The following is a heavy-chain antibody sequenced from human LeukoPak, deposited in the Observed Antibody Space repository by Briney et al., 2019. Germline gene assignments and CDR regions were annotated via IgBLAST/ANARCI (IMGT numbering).Heavy chain of an antibody. Sequence: GGSLRLSCSVAGFTFSTYVMHWVRQAPGKGLEYVSAISSNGDNTYYADSVKGRFTISRDNSKNTLYLQMSSLRADDTAVYYCVRGTGYWGQGTLVTVSS. CDR2: ISSNGDNT. CDR1: GFTFSTYV. CDR3: VRGTGY. V-gene: IGHV3-64D*06. J-gene: IGHJ4*02.